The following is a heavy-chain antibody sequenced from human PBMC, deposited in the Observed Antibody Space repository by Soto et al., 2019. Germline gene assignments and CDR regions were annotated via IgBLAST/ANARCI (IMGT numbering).Heavy chain of an antibody. CDR3: AHRVLRTVFGLVTTTAIYFDF. V-gene: IGHV2-5*02. CDR2: IYWDDDK. CDR1: GFSLTTSGVG. Sequence: QITLNESGPTVVRPTETLTLTCRFSGFSLTTSGVGVGWIRQSPGKAPEWLALIYWDDDKRYSASLKSSLTITKVTSRNRVVLTVSDLDPTDTATYYCAHRVLRTVFGLVTTTAIYFDFWGQGTPVAVSS. D-gene: IGHD3-3*01. J-gene: IGHJ4*02.